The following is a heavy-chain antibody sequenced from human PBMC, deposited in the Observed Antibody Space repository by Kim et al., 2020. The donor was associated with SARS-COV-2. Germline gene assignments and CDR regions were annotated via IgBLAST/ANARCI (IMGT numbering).Heavy chain of an antibody. CDR3: ARAGYCSGGSCYSNRYYYYGMDV. Sequence: SETLSLTCAVYGGSFSGYYWSWIRQPPGKGLEWIGEINHSGSTNYNPSLKSRVTISVDTSKNQFSLKLSSVTAADTAVYYCARAGYCSGGSCYSNRYYYYGMDVWGQGTTVTVSS. D-gene: IGHD2-15*01. CDR2: INHSGST. CDR1: GGSFSGYY. V-gene: IGHV4-34*01. J-gene: IGHJ6*02.